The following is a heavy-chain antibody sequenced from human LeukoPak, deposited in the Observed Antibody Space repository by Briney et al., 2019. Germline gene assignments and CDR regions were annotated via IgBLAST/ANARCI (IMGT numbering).Heavy chain of an antibody. J-gene: IGHJ4*02. D-gene: IGHD3-22*01. Sequence: PGGSLRLSCAASGFTFSSYWMSWVRQAPGKGLEWVSAISGGGGSTYYADSVKGRFTISRDNSKNTLYLQMNSLRAADTAVYYCARGIYYDSSGYYYYWGQGTLVTVSS. CDR2: ISGGGGST. CDR1: GFTFSSYW. CDR3: ARGIYYDSSGYYYY. V-gene: IGHV3-23*01.